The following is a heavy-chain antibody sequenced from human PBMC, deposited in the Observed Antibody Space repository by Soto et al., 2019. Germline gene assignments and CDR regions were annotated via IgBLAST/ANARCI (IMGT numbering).Heavy chain of an antibody. Sequence: TGGSLRLSCAASGFTFSSYAMHWVRQAPGKGLEYVSAISSNGGSTYYANSVKGRFTISRDNSKNTLYLQMGSLRAEDMAVYYCARVGAYCSGGSCYSSGPADYWGQGTLVTVSS. CDR2: ISSNGGST. CDR3: ARVGAYCSGGSCYSSGPADY. CDR1: GFTFSSYA. D-gene: IGHD2-15*01. J-gene: IGHJ4*02. V-gene: IGHV3-64*01.